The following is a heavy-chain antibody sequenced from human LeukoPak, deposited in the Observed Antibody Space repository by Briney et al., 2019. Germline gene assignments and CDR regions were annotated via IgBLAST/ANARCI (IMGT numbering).Heavy chain of an antibody. CDR2: VNPNSGVT. V-gene: IGHV1-2*02. Sequence: ASVKISCKACGYTFTGYFMHWVRQDPGQGLEWMGWVNPNSGVTNYAQKFQGRVTMTRDTSISTAYMELSRLRSDDTAVYYCARDPQLSYSYDRDVWGQGTTVTVSS. D-gene: IGHD3-16*02. J-gene: IGHJ6*02. CDR1: GYTFTGYF. CDR3: ARDPQLSYSYDRDV.